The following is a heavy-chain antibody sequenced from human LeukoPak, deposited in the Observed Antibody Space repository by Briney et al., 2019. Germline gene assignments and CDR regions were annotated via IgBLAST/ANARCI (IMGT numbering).Heavy chain of an antibody. V-gene: IGHV3-7*01. J-gene: IGHJ3*02. D-gene: IGHD3-22*01. CDR1: GFTFSSYW. Sequence: GGSLRLSCAASGFTFSSYWMSWVRQAPGKGLEWVANIKQDGSEKYYVDSVKGRFTISRDNAKNSLYLQMNSLRAEDTAVYYCARGYYDSSGYYSGAFDIWGQGTMVTVSS. CDR2: IKQDGSEK. CDR3: ARGYYDSSGYYSGAFDI.